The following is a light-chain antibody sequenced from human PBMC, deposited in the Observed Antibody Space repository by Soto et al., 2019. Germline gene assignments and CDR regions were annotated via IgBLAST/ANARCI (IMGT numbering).Light chain of an antibody. CDR3: CSYTTSNTRQIV. J-gene: IGLJ1*01. CDR1: SSDVGGYNY. Sequence: QSVLTQPASVSGSPGQSITISCTGTSSDVGGYNYVSWYQQHPGKAPKFMIYDVSSRPSGVSNRFSGSKSGNTASLTISGLQAEDEADYYCCSYTTSNTRQIVFGTGTKVPS. CDR2: DVS. V-gene: IGLV2-14*03.